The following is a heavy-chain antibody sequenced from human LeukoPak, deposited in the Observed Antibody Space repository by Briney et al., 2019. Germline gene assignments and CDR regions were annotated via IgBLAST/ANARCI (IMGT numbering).Heavy chain of an antibody. CDR2: ISSSGSYI. V-gene: IGHV3-21*01. J-gene: IGHJ6*02. Sequence: GGSLRLSCSASGFTFSSYAMHWVRQAPGKGLEWVSSISSSGSYIYYADSLKGRFTISRDNAKDSLYLQMNSLRAEDTAVYYCASPPNCGGDCFQYYHGMDVWGQGTTATVSS. CDR3: ASPPNCGGDCFQYYHGMDV. D-gene: IGHD2-21*02. CDR1: GFTFSSYA.